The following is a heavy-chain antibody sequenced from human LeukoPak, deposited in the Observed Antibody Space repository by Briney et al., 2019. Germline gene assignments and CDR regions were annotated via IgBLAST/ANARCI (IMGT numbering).Heavy chain of an antibody. V-gene: IGHV1-69*05. CDR1: GGTFSSYA. CDR3: ARDYYDSSEGGGAFDI. D-gene: IGHD3-22*01. J-gene: IGHJ3*02. CDR2: IIPIFGTA. Sequence: SSVKVSCKASGGTFSSYAISWVRQAPGQGLEWMGGIIPIFGTANYAQKFQGRVTITTDESTSTAYMEPSSLRSEDTAVYYCARDYYDSSEGGGAFDIWGQGTMVTVSS.